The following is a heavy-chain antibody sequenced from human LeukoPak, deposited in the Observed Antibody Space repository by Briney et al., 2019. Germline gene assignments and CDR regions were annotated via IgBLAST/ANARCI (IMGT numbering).Heavy chain of an antibody. CDR1: GGTFSSYA. D-gene: IGHD1-26*01. V-gene: IGHV1-46*01. J-gene: IGHJ6*02. CDR3: ATESQASYYYGMDV. Sequence: GSSVKVSCKASGGTFSSYAISWVRQAPGQGLEWMGIINPSGGSTSYAQKFQGRVTMTRDTSTSTVYMELSSLRSEDTAVYYCATESQASYYYGMDVWGQGTTVTVSS. CDR2: INPSGGST.